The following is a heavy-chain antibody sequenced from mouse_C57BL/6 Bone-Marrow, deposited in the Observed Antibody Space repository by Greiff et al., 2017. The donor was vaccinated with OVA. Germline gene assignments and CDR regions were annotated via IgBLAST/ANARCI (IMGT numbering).Heavy chain of an antibody. CDR1: GYTFTGYW. J-gene: IGHJ1*03. CDR2: ILPGSGST. CDR3: ARVYYGSSYANWYFDV. V-gene: IGHV1-9*01. Sequence: QVQLKESGAELMKPGASVKLSCKATGYTFTGYWIEWVKQRPGHGLEWIGEILPGSGSTNYNEQFNGTATFTADTSSNTAYMQLSSLTTEDSAIYYCARVYYGSSYANWYFDVWGTGTTVTVSS. D-gene: IGHD1-1*01.